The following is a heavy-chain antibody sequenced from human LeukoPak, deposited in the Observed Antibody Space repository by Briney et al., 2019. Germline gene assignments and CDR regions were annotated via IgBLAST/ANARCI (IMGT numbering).Heavy chain of an antibody. V-gene: IGHV1-18*01. J-gene: IGHJ5*02. D-gene: IGHD3-3*01. CDR2: ISAYNGNT. CDR1: GYTFTSYG. Sequence: ASVKVSCKASGYTFTSYGISWVRQAPGQGLEWMGWISAYNGNTNYAQKLQGRVTMTTDTSTSTAYMELRSLRSDDTAVYYCARDQFEGSGYLSSDWFDPWGQGTLVTVSS. CDR3: ARDQFEGSGYLSSDWFDP.